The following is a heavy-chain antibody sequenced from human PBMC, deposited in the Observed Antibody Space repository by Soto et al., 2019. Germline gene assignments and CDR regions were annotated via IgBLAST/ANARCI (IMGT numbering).Heavy chain of an antibody. Sequence: GGSLRLSCAASGFTFSSYGMHWVRQAPGKGLEWVAVIWYDGSNKYYADSVKGRFTISRDNSKNTLYLQMNSLRAEDTAVYYCARGQFYGDYELGFDWFDPWGQGTLVTVSS. CDR2: IWYDGSNK. CDR3: ARGQFYGDYELGFDWFDP. CDR1: GFTFSSYG. D-gene: IGHD4-17*01. J-gene: IGHJ5*02. V-gene: IGHV3-33*01.